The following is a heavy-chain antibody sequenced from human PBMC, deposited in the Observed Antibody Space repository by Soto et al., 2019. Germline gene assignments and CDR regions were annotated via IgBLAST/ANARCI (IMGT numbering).Heavy chain of an antibody. CDR2: TYYRSKWYN. D-gene: IGHD2-2*01. V-gene: IGHV6-1*01. CDR1: GDSVSSNSAA. CDR3: ARLGDCSSTSCQDYYYYGMDV. J-gene: IGHJ6*02. Sequence: SQTLSLTCAISGDSVSSNSAAWNWIRQSPSRGLEWLGRTYYRSKWYNDYAVSVKSRITINPGTSKNQFSLQLNSVTPEDTAVYYCARLGDCSSTSCQDYYYYGMDVWGQGTTVTVSS.